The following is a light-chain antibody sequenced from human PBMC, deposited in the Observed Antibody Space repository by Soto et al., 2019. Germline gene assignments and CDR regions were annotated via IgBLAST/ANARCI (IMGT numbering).Light chain of an antibody. Sequence: DIVMTQSPDSLAVSLGERATINCKSSQSVLYSSNNINYLAWYQQKPGQPPKLLIYWASTRESGVPDRFSGSGCGTDFTLTISSLQAEDVAVYYCHQHYNIPFTFGPGTKVDIK. V-gene: IGKV4-1*01. CDR3: HQHYNIPFT. CDR2: WAS. CDR1: QSVLYSSNNINY. J-gene: IGKJ3*01.